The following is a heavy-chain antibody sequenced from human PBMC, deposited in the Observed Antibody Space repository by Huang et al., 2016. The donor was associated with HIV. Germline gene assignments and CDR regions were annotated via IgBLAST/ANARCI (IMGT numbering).Heavy chain of an antibody. CDR3: AKAFEATY. J-gene: IGHJ4*02. V-gene: IGHV3-23*01. CDR2: ISRSGDNT. Sequence: EVQLLESGGGLVQPGGSLRLSCTASGFPFSSYAMGWVREAPGRGLEWVSAISRSGDNTYYADSVKGRFTIARDNSKNTLYLQMNSLRADDTAAYYCAKAFEATYWGQGTLVTVSS. CDR1: GFPFSSYA. D-gene: IGHD3-9*01.